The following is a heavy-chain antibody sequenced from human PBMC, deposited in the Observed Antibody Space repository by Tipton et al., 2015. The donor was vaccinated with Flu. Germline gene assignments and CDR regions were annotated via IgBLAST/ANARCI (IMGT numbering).Heavy chain of an antibody. D-gene: IGHD6-19*01. Sequence: GAEMKKPGESLRISCQGSGYTFTDYWIGWVRQMPGKGLEWMGITYPGDSEIKYSPSFQGQVTISADKSINTAYLQWSSLQASDSAVYYCARSHFNGWSTAFDIWGQGTKVTVSS. J-gene: IGHJ3*02. CDR2: TYPGDSEI. CDR3: ARSHFNGWSTAFDI. V-gene: IGHV5-51*01. CDR1: GYTFTDYW.